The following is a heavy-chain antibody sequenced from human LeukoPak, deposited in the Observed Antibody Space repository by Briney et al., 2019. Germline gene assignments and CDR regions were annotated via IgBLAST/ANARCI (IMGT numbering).Heavy chain of an antibody. CDR3: TSWGDTTAEYFQR. J-gene: IGHJ1*01. Sequence: GGSLRLSCVVSGFTFNRCWMNWVRQAPGKGLEWVAHINPDGRDTYYADSVKGRFAISRDNAQNSMYLQMNSLRVEDTAVYYCTSWGDTTAEYFQRWGQGTLVTVSS. V-gene: IGHV3-7*01. CDR1: GFTFNRCW. D-gene: IGHD2-21*02. CDR2: INPDGRDT.